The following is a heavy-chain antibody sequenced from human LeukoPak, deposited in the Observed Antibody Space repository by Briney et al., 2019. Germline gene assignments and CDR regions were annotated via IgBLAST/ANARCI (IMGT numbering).Heavy chain of an antibody. CDR2: IYYSGST. CDR3: ARGYGDYPFDY. Sequence: SETLSLTCTVSGGSVSSYYWSWIRQPPGKGLEWIGYIYYSGSTNYNPSLKSRVTISVDTSKNQFSLKLSSVTAADTAVYCCARGYGDYPFDYWGQGTLVTVSS. D-gene: IGHD4-17*01. V-gene: IGHV4-59*02. J-gene: IGHJ4*02. CDR1: GGSVSSYY.